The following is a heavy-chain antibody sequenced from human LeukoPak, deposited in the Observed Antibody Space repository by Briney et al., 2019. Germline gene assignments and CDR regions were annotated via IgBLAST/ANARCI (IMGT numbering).Heavy chain of an antibody. D-gene: IGHD1-26*01. V-gene: IGHV3-21*01. CDR2: ISTSSIYI. J-gene: IGHJ4*02. CDR3: ATPYSGSYFDY. CDR1: GFTFSSYS. Sequence: PGGSLRLSCAASGFTFSSYSMNWVRQAPGKGLEWVSSISTSSIYIYYADSMKGRFTISRDNAKNTLYLQMNSLRAEDTAVYYCATPYSGSYFDYWGQGTLVTVSS.